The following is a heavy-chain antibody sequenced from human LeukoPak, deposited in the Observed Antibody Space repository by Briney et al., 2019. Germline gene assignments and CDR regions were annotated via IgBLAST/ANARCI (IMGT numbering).Heavy chain of an antibody. V-gene: IGHV3-53*04. J-gene: IGHJ4*02. D-gene: IGHD1-14*01. CDR3: ARVPLHPTISHFDS. Sequence: GGSLRLSCAASGLTVSSNYMTWVRPAPGKGPEWVSLIYNEDRTFYADSVNGRFTISRHSSQNTLYLQMNSLRPDDTAVYYCARVPLHPTISHFDSWGQGTLVTVSS. CDR2: IYNEDRT. CDR1: GLTVSSNY.